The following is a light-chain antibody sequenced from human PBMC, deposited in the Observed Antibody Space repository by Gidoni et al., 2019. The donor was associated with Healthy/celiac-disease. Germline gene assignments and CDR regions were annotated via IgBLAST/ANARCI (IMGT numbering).Light chain of an antibody. Sequence: DSQMTQSPSSLSASVGDRVTITCRASQSISSYINWYQQKPGKAPKLLIYAASSLQSGVPSRFSGSGSGTDFTLTISSLQPEDFATYYCQQSYSTPHFTFGPGTKVDIK. CDR1: QSISSY. V-gene: IGKV1-39*01. CDR3: QQSYSTPHFT. CDR2: AAS. J-gene: IGKJ3*01.